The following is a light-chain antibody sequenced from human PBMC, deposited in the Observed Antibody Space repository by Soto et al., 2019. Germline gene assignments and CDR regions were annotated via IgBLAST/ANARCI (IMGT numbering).Light chain of an antibody. J-gene: IGKJ4*01. V-gene: IGKV1-9*01. CDR3: QQLKSYPLT. CDR1: QGISSY. Sequence: IQLTQSPSSLSASVGDRVTITCRASQGISSYLAWYQQKPGKAPKVLISAASTLQSGVPSRFSGSGYGTDFTLTISNLQPEDFATYYCQQLKSYPLTFGGGTKMEIK. CDR2: AAS.